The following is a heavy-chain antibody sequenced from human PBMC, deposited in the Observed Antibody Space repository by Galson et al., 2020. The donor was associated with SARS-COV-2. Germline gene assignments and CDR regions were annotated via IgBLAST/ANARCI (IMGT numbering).Heavy chain of an antibody. V-gene: IGHV4-39*01. CDR1: GGSISSSSYY. CDR2: IYYSGST. D-gene: IGHD3-22*01. CDR3: ARHDDSSGAPFAGISNWFDP. J-gene: IGHJ5*02. Sequence: SETLSLTCTVSGGSISSSSYYWGWIRQPPGKGLEWIGRIYYSGSTYYNPSLKSRVTISVDTSKNQFSLKLSSVTAADTAVYYCARHDDSSGAPFAGISNWFDPWGQGTLVTVSS.